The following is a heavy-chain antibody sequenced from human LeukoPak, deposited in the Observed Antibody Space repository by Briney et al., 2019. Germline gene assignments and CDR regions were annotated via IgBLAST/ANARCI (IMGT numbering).Heavy chain of an antibody. V-gene: IGHV3-21*01. Sequence: GGSLRLSCAASGCTFSSYSMNWVRQAPGKGLELVSSSSSSSSYIYYADSVKGRFTISRDNAKNSLYLQMNSLRAEDTAVYYCARGEYYDFWSDGYYYYMDVWGKGTTVTVSS. CDR3: ARGEYYDFWSDGYYYYMDV. J-gene: IGHJ6*03. CDR2: SSSSSSYI. CDR1: GCTFSSYS. D-gene: IGHD3-3*01.